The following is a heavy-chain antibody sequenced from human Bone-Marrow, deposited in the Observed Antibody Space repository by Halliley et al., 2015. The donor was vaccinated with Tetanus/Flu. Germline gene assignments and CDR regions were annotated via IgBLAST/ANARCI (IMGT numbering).Heavy chain of an antibody. D-gene: IGHD6-6*01. Sequence: VSGIRASGHSTEYADSVKGRVTISRDNSENTLYLEMTSLRAEDTALYYCAKDFSIAARIGLDPWGQGTLVTVSS. V-gene: IGHV3-23*01. CDR2: IRASGHST. CDR3: AKDFSIAARIGLDP. J-gene: IGHJ5*02.